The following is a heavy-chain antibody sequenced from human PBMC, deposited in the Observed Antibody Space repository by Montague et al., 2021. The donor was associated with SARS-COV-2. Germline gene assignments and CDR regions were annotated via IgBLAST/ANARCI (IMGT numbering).Heavy chain of an antibody. CDR1: GFNFGVYE. J-gene: IGHJ5*02. CDR3: APAVPVADDS. CDR2: INGGSSVM. Sequence: SRRLSWAASGFNFGVYEMNWVRQTPGKGLEWVSYINGGSSVMYYADSVMGRFTISRDNAESSLYLQMNSLRAEDTAVYYCAPAVPVADDSWGQGTLVTVSS. V-gene: IGHV3-48*03. D-gene: IGHD2-2*01.